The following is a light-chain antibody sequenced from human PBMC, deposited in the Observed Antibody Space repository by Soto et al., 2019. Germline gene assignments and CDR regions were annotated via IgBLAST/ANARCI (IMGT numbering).Light chain of an antibody. Sequence: DIVLTQSPGTLSLSPGERATLSCRASQRVSGTYLAWYQQKPGQAPRVLIYGASSRAAGIPARFSGSGSGTDFTLTISRLEPEDFAVYYCQLYGSSRRYTFGQGTKLAIK. CDR1: QRVSGTY. J-gene: IGKJ2*01. CDR3: QLYGSSRRYT. CDR2: GAS. V-gene: IGKV3-20*01.